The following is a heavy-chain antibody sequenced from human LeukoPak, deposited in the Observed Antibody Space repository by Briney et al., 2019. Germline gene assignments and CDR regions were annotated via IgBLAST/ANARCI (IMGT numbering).Heavy chain of an antibody. CDR2: INHSGST. Sequence: SETLSLTCAVYGGSFSGYYWSWIRQPPGKGLEWIGEINHSGSTNYNPSLKSRVTISVDTSKNQFSLKLSSVTAADTAVYYCARGLGIGGSYLNLNWFDPWGQGTLVTVSS. J-gene: IGHJ5*02. D-gene: IGHD1-26*01. CDR3: ARGLGIGGSYLNLNWFDP. CDR1: GGSFSGYY. V-gene: IGHV4-34*01.